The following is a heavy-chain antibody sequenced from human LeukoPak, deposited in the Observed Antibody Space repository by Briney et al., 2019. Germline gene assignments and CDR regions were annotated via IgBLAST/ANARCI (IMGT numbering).Heavy chain of an antibody. CDR1: GYTFTSYG. D-gene: IGHD2-15*01. Sequence: ASVKVSCKASGYTFTSYGISWVRQAPGQGLEWMGWISAYNGNTNYAQKLQGRVTMTTDTSTSTAYMELRSLRSDDTAVYYCARDKHRYCSGGSCSQARYWGQGTLVTVSS. CDR3: ARDKHRYCSGGSCSQARY. V-gene: IGHV1-18*01. J-gene: IGHJ4*02. CDR2: ISAYNGNT.